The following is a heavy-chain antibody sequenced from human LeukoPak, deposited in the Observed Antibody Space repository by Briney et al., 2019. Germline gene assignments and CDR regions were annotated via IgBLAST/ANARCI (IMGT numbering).Heavy chain of an antibody. J-gene: IGHJ4*02. D-gene: IGHD3-22*01. CDR2: ISWNSGSI. V-gene: IGHV3-9*01. Sequence: GRSLRLSCAASGFTFDDYAMHWVRQAPGKGLEWVSGISWNSGSIGYADSVKGRFTISRDNAKNSLYPQMSSLRAEDTALYYCAKDRYYDSSGTIDYWGQGTLVTVSS. CDR3: AKDRYYDSSGTIDY. CDR1: GFTFDDYA.